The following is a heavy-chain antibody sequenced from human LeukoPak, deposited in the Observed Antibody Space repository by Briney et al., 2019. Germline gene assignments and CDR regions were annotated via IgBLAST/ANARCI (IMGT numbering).Heavy chain of an antibody. Sequence: PSETLSLTCTVSGVSISSYYWSWIRQPPGKGLEWIGYIYYSGSTNYNPSLKSRVTISVDTSKNQFSLKLSSVTAADTAVYYCARDSVGFDYWGQGTLVTVSS. CDR3: ARDSVGFDY. V-gene: IGHV4-59*01. CDR2: IYYSGST. CDR1: GVSISSYY. J-gene: IGHJ4*02.